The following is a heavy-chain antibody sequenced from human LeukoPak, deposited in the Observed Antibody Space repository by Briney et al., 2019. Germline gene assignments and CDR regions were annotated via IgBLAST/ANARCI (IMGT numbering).Heavy chain of an antibody. V-gene: IGHV1-18*01. D-gene: IGHD3-22*01. CDR3: VRGGSSSGYDY. J-gene: IGHJ4*02. Sequence: ASVKVSCKASGYTFTSYDITWVRQAPEQGLEWMGWISRNNVNTNYAQKLQGRVTLTTDTSTSTAYMELRSLRSDDTAVYYCVRGGSSSGYDYWGQGTLVTVSS. CDR1: GYTFTSYD. CDR2: ISRNNVNT.